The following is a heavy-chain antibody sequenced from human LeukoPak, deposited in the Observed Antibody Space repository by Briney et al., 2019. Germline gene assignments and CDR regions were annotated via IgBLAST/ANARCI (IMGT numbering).Heavy chain of an antibody. D-gene: IGHD3-10*01. CDR1: GGSISSSSYY. CDR3: ARDQGSYYGSGTFNHPNWFDP. J-gene: IGHJ5*02. V-gene: IGHV4-39*07. Sequence: SETLSLTCTVSGGSISSSSYYWGWIRQPPGKGLEWIGSIYYSGSTYYNPSLKSRVTISVDTSKNQFSLKLSSVTAADTAVYYCARDQGSYYGSGTFNHPNWFDPWGQGTLVTVSS. CDR2: IYYSGST.